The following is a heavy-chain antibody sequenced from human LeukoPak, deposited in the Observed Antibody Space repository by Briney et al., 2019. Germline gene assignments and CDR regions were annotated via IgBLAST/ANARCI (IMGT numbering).Heavy chain of an antibody. CDR3: ASLTGKFDY. Sequence: SETLSLTCTVSGGSISSYYWSWVRQPPGKGLEWVGYIYYSGSANYNPSLKSRVTISVDTSKNQFSLKLSSVTAADTAVYYCASLTGKFDYWGQGTLVTVSS. CDR2: IYYSGSA. CDR1: GGSISSYY. V-gene: IGHV4-59*08. D-gene: IGHD2-8*02. J-gene: IGHJ4*02.